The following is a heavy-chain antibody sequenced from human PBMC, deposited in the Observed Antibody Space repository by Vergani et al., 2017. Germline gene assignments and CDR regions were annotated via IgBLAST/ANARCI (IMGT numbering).Heavy chain of an antibody. CDR3: AKDSRQRENYFDY. CDR2: ISYDGSNK. J-gene: IGHJ4*02. V-gene: IGHV3-30*18. Sequence: QVQLVESGGGVVPPGMSLRLSCAASGFTFSIYGMHWVRQAPGKGLECVAVISYDGSNKYYSDSVKGRFTISRDNSKNTLYLQMNSLRAEDTAVYYCAKDSRQRENYFDYWGQGTLVTVSS. CDR1: GFTFSIYG.